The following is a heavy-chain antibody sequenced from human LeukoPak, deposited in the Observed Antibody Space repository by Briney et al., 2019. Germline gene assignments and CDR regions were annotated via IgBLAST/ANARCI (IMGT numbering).Heavy chain of an antibody. D-gene: IGHD1-1*01. CDR3: ARDIIAFSQPISLDY. V-gene: IGHV3-33*01. CDR1: GFTFSSYA. J-gene: IGHJ4*02. Sequence: GGSLNLSCAAPGFTFSSYAMHWVRQAPGKGLEWVAVIWYDGSNKYYADSVKGRFTISRDNSKNTLYLQMNSLRADDTAVYYCARDIIAFSQPISLDYWGQGTLVTVSS. CDR2: IWYDGSNK.